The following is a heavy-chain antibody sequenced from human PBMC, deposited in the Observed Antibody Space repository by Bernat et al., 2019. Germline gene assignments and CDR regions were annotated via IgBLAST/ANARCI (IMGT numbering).Heavy chain of an antibody. J-gene: IGHJ4*02. CDR3: ARESGDYNPGA. CDR2: ISYDGSNK. D-gene: IGHD4-17*01. CDR1: GFTFSSYG. Sequence: QVQLVESGGGVVQPGRSLRLSCAASGFTFSSYGMHWVRQAPGKGPEWVAVISYDGSNKYYADSVKGRFTISRDNSKNTLYLQMNSLRAEDTAVYYCARESGDYNPGAWGQGTLVTVSS. V-gene: IGHV3-30*03.